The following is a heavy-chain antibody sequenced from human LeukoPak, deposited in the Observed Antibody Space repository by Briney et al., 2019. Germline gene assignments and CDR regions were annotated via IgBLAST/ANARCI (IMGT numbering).Heavy chain of an antibody. D-gene: IGHD6-13*01. J-gene: IGHJ6*02. CDR3: AKEQQQLVPNRYYYYGMDV. Sequence: GRSLRLPCAASGFTFSSYTMSWVRQAPGKGLEWVSAISGSGGSTYYADSVKGRFTISGDNSKNTLYLQMNSLRAEDTAVYYCAKEQQQLVPNRYYYYGMDVWGQGTTVTVSS. CDR2: ISGSGGST. CDR1: GFTFSSYT. V-gene: IGHV3-23*01.